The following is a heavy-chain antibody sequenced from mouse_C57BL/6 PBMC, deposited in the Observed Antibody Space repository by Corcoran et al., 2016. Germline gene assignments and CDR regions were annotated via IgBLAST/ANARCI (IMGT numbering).Heavy chain of an antibody. Sequence: EVQLQQSGPELVKPGASVKISCKASGYTFTDYYMNWVKQSHGKSLEWIGDINPNNGGTSYNQKFKGKATLTVDKSSSTAYMELRSLTSEDSAVYYCARSYYGSSWDYYAMYYWGQGTSVTVSS. V-gene: IGHV1-26*01. D-gene: IGHD1-1*01. J-gene: IGHJ4*01. CDR1: GYTFTDYY. CDR2: INPNNGGT. CDR3: ARSYYGSSWDYYAMYY.